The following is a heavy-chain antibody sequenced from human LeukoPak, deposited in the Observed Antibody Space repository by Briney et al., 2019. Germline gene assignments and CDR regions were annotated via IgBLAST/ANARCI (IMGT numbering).Heavy chain of an antibody. CDR2: IWYDGSNK. V-gene: IGHV3-33*01. CDR3: ARDGWDTAMVTYYYYYGMDV. CDR1: GFTFSSYG. J-gene: IGHJ6*02. Sequence: GGSLRLSCAASGFTFSSYGMHWVRQAPGKGLEWVVVIWYDGSNKYYADSVKGRFTISRDNSKNTLYLQMNSLRAEDTAVYYCARDGWDTAMVTYYYYYGMDVWGQGTTVTVSS. D-gene: IGHD5-18*01.